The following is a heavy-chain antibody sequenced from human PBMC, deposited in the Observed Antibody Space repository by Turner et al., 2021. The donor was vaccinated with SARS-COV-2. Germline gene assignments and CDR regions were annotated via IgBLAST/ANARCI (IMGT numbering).Heavy chain of an antibody. CDR3: ARERGYSYGPYYYGMDV. CDR1: GFTFSNYS. V-gene: IGHV3-48*01. CDR2: ISSSSSTI. Sequence: DVQLVESGGGLVQPGGSLRLSCAASGFTFSNYSMNWVRQAPGKGLEWVSYISSSSSTIYYADSVKGRFTISRDNAKNSLYLQMNSLRAEDTAVYYCARERGYSYGPYYYGMDVWGQGTTVTVSS. J-gene: IGHJ6*02. D-gene: IGHD5-18*01.